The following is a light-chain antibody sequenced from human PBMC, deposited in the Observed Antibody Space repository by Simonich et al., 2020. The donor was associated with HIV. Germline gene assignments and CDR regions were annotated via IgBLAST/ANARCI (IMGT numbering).Light chain of an antibody. Sequence: EIVLTQSPGTMSLSPGERATLSCRASQSVSSSYLAWYQQKPGQAPRLLICGASSRATGIPDRFSGSVSGTDFTLTISRLEPEDFAVYYCQQYGSSPWTFGQGTKVEIK. CDR1: QSVSSSY. CDR3: QQYGSSPWT. V-gene: IGKV3-20*01. CDR2: GAS. J-gene: IGKJ1*01.